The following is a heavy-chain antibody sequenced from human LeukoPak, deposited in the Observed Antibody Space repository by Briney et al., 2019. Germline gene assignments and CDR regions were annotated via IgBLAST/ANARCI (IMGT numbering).Heavy chain of an antibody. CDR1: GGSFSGYY. Sequence: PSETLSLTCAVYGGSFSGYYWSWIRQPPGKGLEWIGEINHSGSTNYNPSLKSPVTISVDTSKNQFSLKLSSVTAADTAVYYCARKVPYTLRSEDYWGQGTLVTVSS. V-gene: IGHV4-34*01. D-gene: IGHD3-16*01. CDR2: INHSGST. CDR3: ARKVPYTLRSEDY. J-gene: IGHJ4*02.